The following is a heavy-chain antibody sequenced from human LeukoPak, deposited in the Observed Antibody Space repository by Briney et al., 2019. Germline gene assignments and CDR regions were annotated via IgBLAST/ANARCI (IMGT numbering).Heavy chain of an antibody. Sequence: GGSLRLSCAASGFTFSSYAMSWVRQAPGKGLEWVSSISGSGGSTYYADSVKGRFTVSRDNSKNTLYLQMNSLRAEDTAVYYCAKDRHYDFWSGSVIDFWGQGALVTVSS. CDR3: AKDRHYDFWSGSVIDF. CDR2: ISGSGGST. CDR1: GFTFSSYA. J-gene: IGHJ4*02. V-gene: IGHV3-23*01. D-gene: IGHD3-3*01.